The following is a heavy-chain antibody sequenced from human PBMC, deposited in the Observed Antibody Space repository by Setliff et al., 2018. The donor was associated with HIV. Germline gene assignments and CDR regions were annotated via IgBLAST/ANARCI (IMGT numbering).Heavy chain of an antibody. D-gene: IGHD6-6*01. J-gene: IGHJ6*02. V-gene: IGHV3-13*01. CDR1: GFIFSNHD. CDR3: ARELNGHTSSHYYFGLDV. CDR2: IGTGGDT. Sequence: PGGSLRLSCEASGFIFSNHDFHWVRQAAAKGLEWVAAIGTGGDTYYVDSVKGRFTISRENARNSLYLQMNSLRAGDTAVYYCARELNGHTSSHYYFGLDVWGQGTTVTVSS.